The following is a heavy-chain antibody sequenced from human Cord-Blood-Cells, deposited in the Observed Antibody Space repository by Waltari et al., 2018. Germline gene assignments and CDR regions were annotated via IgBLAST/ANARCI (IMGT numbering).Heavy chain of an antibody. CDR1: GFTFSNAW. Sequence: EVQLVESGGGLVKPGGSLRLSCAASGFTFSNAWMSWVRQAPGKGLEWVGRIKRKTDGGTTDDAAPVKGRFTISRDDSKNTLYLQMNSLKTEDTAVYYCTTVGYSYGYVGYYYYYMDVWGKGTTVTVSS. V-gene: IGHV3-15*01. CDR3: TTVGYSYGYVGYYYYYMDV. CDR2: IKRKTDGGTT. D-gene: IGHD5-18*01. J-gene: IGHJ6*03.